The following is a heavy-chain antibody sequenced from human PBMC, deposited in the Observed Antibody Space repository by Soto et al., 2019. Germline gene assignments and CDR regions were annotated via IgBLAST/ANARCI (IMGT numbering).Heavy chain of an antibody. D-gene: IGHD3-16*01. CDR3: ARERATFDDYYYYGMDV. Sequence: ASVKVSCKASGYTFTSYGISWVRQAPGQGLEWMGWISAYNGSTNYAQKLQGRVTMTTDTSTSTAYMELRSLRSDDTAVYYCARERATFDDYYYYGMDVWGQGTTVTVSS. J-gene: IGHJ6*02. CDR2: ISAYNGST. V-gene: IGHV1-18*01. CDR1: GYTFTSYG.